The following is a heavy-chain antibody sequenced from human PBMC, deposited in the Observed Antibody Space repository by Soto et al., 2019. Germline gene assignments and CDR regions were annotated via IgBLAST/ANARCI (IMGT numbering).Heavy chain of an antibody. CDR3: ARAGSGH. V-gene: IGHV3-66*01. Sequence: EVQLVESGGVLVQPGGSLRLSCAASGVTVSTNPMSWVRQAAGKGLEWVSVIYTGGGTDYSDSVQGRFTISRYHSKNTVNLKMNSLRPEYTAVYYCARAGSGHWGQVTLVTVSS. J-gene: IGHJ4*02. D-gene: IGHD6-25*01. CDR1: GVTVSTNP. CDR2: IYTGGGT.